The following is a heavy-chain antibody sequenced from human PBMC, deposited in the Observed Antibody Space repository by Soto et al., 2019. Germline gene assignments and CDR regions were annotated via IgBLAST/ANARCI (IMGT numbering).Heavy chain of an antibody. J-gene: IGHJ6*02. D-gene: IGHD3-16*01. Sequence: PSETLSLTCIVSGGSISSYYWSWIRQPPGKGLEWIGYIYYSGSTNYNPSLKSRVTISVDTSKNQFSLKLSSVTAADTAVYYCAREGAARGYYYYGMGVWAQGTTVTVSS. V-gene: IGHV4-59*01. CDR1: GGSISSYY. CDR3: AREGAARGYYYYGMGV. CDR2: IYYSGST.